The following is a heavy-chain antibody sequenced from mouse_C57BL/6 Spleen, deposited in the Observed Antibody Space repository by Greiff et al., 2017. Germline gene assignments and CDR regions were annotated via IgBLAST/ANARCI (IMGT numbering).Heavy chain of an antibody. CDR2: ISYDGSN. V-gene: IGHV3-6*01. Sequence: EVKLLESGPGLVKPSPSLSLTCSVTGYSITSGYYWNWIRQFPGNKLEGMGYISYDGSNNYNPSLKNRISITRDTSKNQFFLKLNSVTTEDTATYYCAREGTAWFAYWGQGTLVTVSA. CDR3: AREGTAWFAY. CDR1: GYSITSGYY. D-gene: IGHD3-3*01. J-gene: IGHJ3*01.